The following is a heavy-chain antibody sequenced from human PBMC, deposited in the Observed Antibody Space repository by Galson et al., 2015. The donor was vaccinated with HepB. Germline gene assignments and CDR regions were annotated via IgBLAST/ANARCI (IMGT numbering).Heavy chain of an antibody. CDR1: GFTVNSNY. D-gene: IGHD2-15*01. CDR3: ARAEGREYCSGGSCKSNWFDP. J-gene: IGHJ5*02. V-gene: IGHV3-53*01. Sequence: SLRLSCAASGFTVNSNYMSWVRQAPGKGLEWVSVIYSGGSTYYADSVKGRFTISRDNSKNTLYLQMNSLRAEDTAVYYCARAEGREYCSGGSCKSNWFDPWGQGTLVTVSS. CDR2: IYSGGST.